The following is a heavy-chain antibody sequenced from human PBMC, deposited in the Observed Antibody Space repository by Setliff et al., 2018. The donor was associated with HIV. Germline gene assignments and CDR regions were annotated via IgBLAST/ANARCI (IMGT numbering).Heavy chain of an antibody. J-gene: IGHJ5*02. CDR1: GFSISSRYY. V-gene: IGHV4-38-2*01. CDR3: ARIGSGWSVGWFDP. D-gene: IGHD6-13*01. Sequence: SETLSLTCAVSGFSISSRYYWGWIRQSPGKGLEWIGNIYHTGSSYYNPSLDDRATISLDTSKNQFSLKLNSVTAADTAVYYCARIGSGWSVGWFDPWGQGTLVTVSS. CDR2: IYHTGSS.